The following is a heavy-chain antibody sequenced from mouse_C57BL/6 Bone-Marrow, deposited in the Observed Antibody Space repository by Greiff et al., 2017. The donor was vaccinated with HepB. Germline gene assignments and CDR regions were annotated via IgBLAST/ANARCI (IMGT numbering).Heavy chain of an antibody. V-gene: IGHV5-4*01. CDR2: ISDGGSYT. D-gene: IGHD1-1*01. J-gene: IGHJ4*01. Sequence: EVMLVESGGGLVKPGGSLKLSCAASGFTFSSYAMSWVRQTPEKRLEWVATISDGGSYTYYPDNVKGRFTISRDNAKNNLYLQMSHLKSEDTAMYYCARDYYGSEDAMDYWGQGTSVTVSS. CDR3: ARDYYGSEDAMDY. CDR1: GFTFSSYA.